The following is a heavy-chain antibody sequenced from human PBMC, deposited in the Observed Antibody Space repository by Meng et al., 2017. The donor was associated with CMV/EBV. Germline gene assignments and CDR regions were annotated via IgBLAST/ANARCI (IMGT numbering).Heavy chain of an antibody. D-gene: IGHD2-2*01. J-gene: IGHJ5*02. CDR2: IYTSGST. CDR3: ARDLMNCSSTSCANWFDP. V-gene: IGHV4-4*07. CDR1: GGSISSYS. Sequence: QVPLPAAGPALVEPSEPLPLTCTVSGGSISSYSWSWIRQPAGKQLEWIGRIYTSGSTNYNPSLKSRVTMSVDTSKNQFSLKLSSVTAADTAVYYCARDLMNCSSTSCANWFDPWGQGTLVTVSS.